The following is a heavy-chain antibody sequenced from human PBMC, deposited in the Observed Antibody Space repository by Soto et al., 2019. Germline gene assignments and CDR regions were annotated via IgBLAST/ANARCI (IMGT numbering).Heavy chain of an antibody. J-gene: IGHJ3*02. Sequence: QVQLQESGPGLVKPSQTLSLTCTVSGGSISSGGYYWSWIRQHPGKGLEWIGYIYYSGSTYYNPSLKSRVTISVDTSKNPFSLKLSSVTAADTAVYYCARWRDNGRGTVTRGRNDAFDIWGQGTMVTVSS. D-gene: IGHD4-17*01. CDR1: GGSISSGGYY. CDR2: IYYSGST. CDR3: ARWRDNGRGTVTRGRNDAFDI. V-gene: IGHV4-31*03.